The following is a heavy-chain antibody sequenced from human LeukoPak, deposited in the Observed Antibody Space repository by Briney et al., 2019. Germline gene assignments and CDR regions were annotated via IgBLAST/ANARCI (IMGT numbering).Heavy chain of an antibody. CDR1: GFTFSSYG. Sequence: PGGSLRLSCAASGFTFSSYGMHWARQAPGKGLEWVAFIRYDGSNKYYADSVKGRFTISRDNSKNTLYLQMNSLRAEDTAVYYCAGNIVVVPAASQPMAFDIWGQGTMVTVSS. D-gene: IGHD2-2*01. V-gene: IGHV3-30*02. J-gene: IGHJ3*02. CDR3: AGNIVVVPAASQPMAFDI. CDR2: IRYDGSNK.